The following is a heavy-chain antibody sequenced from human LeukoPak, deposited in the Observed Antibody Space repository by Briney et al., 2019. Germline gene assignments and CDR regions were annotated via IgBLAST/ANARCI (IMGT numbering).Heavy chain of an antibody. V-gene: IGHV3-23*01. CDR2: ISGVGNT. CDR3: ARDSRYSYGFDY. D-gene: IGHD5-18*01. J-gene: IGHJ4*02. Sequence: GGSLRLSCVASGFTVSNNGLSWFRQAPGKSLEWVSDISGVGNTYYAESVKGRFTISRDNAKNSLYLQMNSLRAEDTAVYYCARDSRYSYGFDYWGQGTLVTVSS. CDR1: GFTVSNNG.